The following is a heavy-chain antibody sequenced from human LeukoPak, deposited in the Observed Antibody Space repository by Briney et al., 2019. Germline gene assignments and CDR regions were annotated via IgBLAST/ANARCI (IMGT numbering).Heavy chain of an antibody. J-gene: IGHJ1*01. CDR3: ATCPFPGSGSSRCPFQH. CDR1: GYTLTELS. V-gene: IGHV1-24*01. Sequence: VASVKVSCKVSGYTLTELSMHWVRQAPGKGLEWMGGFDPEDGETIYAQKFQGRVTMTEDTSTDTAYMELSSLRSEDTAVYYCATCPFPGSGSSRCPFQHWGQGTLVTVSS. D-gene: IGHD3-10*01. CDR2: FDPEDGET.